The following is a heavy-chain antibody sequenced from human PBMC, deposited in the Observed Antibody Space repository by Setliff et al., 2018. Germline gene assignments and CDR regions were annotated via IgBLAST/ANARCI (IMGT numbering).Heavy chain of an antibody. J-gene: IGHJ4*02. CDR3: AASPGGLAY. CDR2: MNPISGAT. D-gene: IGHD3-10*01. V-gene: IGHV1-2*02. Sequence: RASVKVSCKASGYTFTDYYLHWVRQAPGQGPEWMGWMNPISGATKYAQRFQARVTMTRDTSLTTAYMDLSRLTSDDTAVYYCAASPGGLAYWGQGTLVTVSS. CDR1: GYTFTDYY.